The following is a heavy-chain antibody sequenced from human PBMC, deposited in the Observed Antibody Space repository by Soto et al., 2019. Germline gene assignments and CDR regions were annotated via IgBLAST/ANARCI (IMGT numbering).Heavy chain of an antibody. CDR2: ISYDGSNK. J-gene: IGHJ4*02. D-gene: IGHD6-13*01. V-gene: IGHV3-30*18. CDR3: AKGAQYSSSWYRSFYFDY. Sequence: GGSLRLSCAASGFTFSSYGMHWVRQAPGKGLEWVAVISYDGSNKYYADSVKGRFTISRDNSENTLYLQMNSLRAEDTAVYYCAKGAQYSSSWYRSFYFDYWGQGTLVTVSS. CDR1: GFTFSSYG.